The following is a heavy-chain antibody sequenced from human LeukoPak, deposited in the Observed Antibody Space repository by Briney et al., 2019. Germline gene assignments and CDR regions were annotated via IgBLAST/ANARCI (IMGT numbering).Heavy chain of an antibody. CDR2: INHSGSI. V-gene: IGHV4-34*01. D-gene: IGHD3-3*01. Sequence: PSETLSLTCAVDGGSFSGNYWSWIRQPPGKGLEGIGEINHSGSINYNPSVKSRVTISVDTSKNQFSLKLSSLTGADTAVYYCATWESLFLEWLPQGDWGQGTLVTVSS. CDR3: ATWESLFLEWLPQGD. J-gene: IGHJ4*02. CDR1: GGSFSGNY.